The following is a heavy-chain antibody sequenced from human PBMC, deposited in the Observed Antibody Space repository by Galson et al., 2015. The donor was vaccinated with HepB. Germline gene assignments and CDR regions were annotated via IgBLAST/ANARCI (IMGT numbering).Heavy chain of an antibody. D-gene: IGHD5-24*01. CDR3: ARADDFNNLAY. CDR2: MYYSGIS. V-gene: IGHV4-39*07. J-gene: IGHJ4*02. Sequence: IRQPPGKGLEWIGSMYYSGISHYNPSLKSRVTISLDTSKNHFSLRLTSVTAADTAFYYCARADDFNNLAYWGQGTLVTVSS.